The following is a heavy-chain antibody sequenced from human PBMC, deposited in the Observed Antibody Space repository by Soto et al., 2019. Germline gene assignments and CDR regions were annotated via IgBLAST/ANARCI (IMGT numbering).Heavy chain of an antibody. V-gene: IGHV3-21*01. CDR1: GFTFSSYS. CDR2: ISSSSSYI. J-gene: IGHJ3*02. D-gene: IGHD3-10*01. CDR3: ARDGGIWFGESDAFDI. Sequence: GGSLRLSCAASGFTFSSYSMNWVRQAPGKGLEWVSSISSSSSYIYYADSVKGRFTISRDNAKNSLYLQMNSLRAEDTAVYYCARDGGIWFGESDAFDIWGQGTMVTVSS.